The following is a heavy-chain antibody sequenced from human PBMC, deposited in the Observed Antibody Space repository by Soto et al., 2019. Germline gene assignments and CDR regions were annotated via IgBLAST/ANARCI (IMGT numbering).Heavy chain of an antibody. D-gene: IGHD2-8*01. CDR3: ARSMVYATYFDY. CDR2: ISYDGSNK. V-gene: IGHV3-30-3*01. CDR1: GFTFSSYA. J-gene: IGHJ4*02. Sequence: GGSLRLSCAASGFTFSSYAMHWVRQAPGKGLEWVAVISYDGSNKYYADSVKGRFTISRDNSKNTLYLQMNSLRAEDTAVYYCARSMVYATYFDYWGQGTLVTVSS.